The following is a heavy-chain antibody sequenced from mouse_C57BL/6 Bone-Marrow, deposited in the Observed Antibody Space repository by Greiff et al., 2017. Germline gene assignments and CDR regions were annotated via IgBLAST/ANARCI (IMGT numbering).Heavy chain of an antibody. J-gene: IGHJ2*01. D-gene: IGHD2-5*01. V-gene: IGHV1-52*01. CDR2: IDPSDSET. Sequence: VQLQQPGAELVRPGSSVKLSCKASGYTFTSYWMHWVKQRPIQGLEWIGNIDPSDSETHYNQKFKDKATLTVDKSSSTAYMQLSRLTSEDSAVYYCARKGGYSNYTGGFDYWGQGTTLTVAS. CDR1: GYTFTSYW. CDR3: ARKGGYSNYTGGFDY.